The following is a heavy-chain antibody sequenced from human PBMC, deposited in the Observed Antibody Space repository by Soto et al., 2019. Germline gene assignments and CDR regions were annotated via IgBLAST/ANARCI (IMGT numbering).Heavy chain of an antibody. Sequence: GGSLRLSCVASGITVSNAWMNWVRQAPGKGLEWVGRIRPKAGGGTTDFAAPVKGRCTISRDDSKNTLYLQMNSVEPEDTAVYYCFKGAQQGIWGRGTLVTV. CDR1: GITVSNAW. J-gene: IGHJ4*02. CDR3: FKGAQQGI. CDR2: IRPKAGGGTT. V-gene: IGHV3-15*05.